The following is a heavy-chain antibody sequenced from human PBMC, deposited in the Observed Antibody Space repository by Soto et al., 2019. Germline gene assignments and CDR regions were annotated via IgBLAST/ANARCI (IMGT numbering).Heavy chain of an antibody. CDR1: GFTFSSYA. V-gene: IGHV3-23*01. Sequence: GGSLRLSCAASGFTFSSYAMSWVRQAPGKGLEWVSAISGRGGSTYYADSVKGRFTISRDNSKNTRYLQMNSLRAEDTAVYYCAKEQTVVVVAADDAFDIWGQGTMVTVSS. J-gene: IGHJ3*02. CDR3: AKEQTVVVVAADDAFDI. D-gene: IGHD2-15*01. CDR2: ISGRGGST.